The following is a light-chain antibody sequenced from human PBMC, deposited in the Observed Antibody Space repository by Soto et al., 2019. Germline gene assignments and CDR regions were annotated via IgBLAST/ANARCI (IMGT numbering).Light chain of an antibody. CDR1: QTVSNNR. Sequence: EIVLTQSPGTLSLSPGERDTLSCRASQTVSNNRLAWYRQKLGQAPSLLIYGASSRASGIPDKFTGSGSGTDFTLTISRLEPEDFALYFCQQYGDSPWTFGQGTKVEIK. CDR3: QQYGDSPWT. V-gene: IGKV3-20*01. CDR2: GAS. J-gene: IGKJ1*01.